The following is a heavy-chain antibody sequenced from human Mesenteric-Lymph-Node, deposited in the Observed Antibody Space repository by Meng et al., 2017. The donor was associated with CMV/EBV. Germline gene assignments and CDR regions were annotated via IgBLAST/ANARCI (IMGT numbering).Heavy chain of an antibody. CDR3: ARDSQGVYTAAFDAFDI. J-gene: IGHJ3*02. D-gene: IGHD5-18*01. CDR2: ITSSSSTI. V-gene: IGHV3-48*04. CDR1: GFTFSSYS. Sequence: GESLKISCAASGFTFSSYSMNWVRQAPGKGLEWVSYITSSSSTIYYADSVKGRFTISRDNAKNSLYLQMNSLRAEDTAVYYCARDSQGVYTAAFDAFDIWGQGTMVTVSS.